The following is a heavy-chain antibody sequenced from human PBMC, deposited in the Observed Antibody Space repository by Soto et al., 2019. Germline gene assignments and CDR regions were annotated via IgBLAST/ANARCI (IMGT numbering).Heavy chain of an antibody. D-gene: IGHD5-12*01. V-gene: IGHV3-11*01. CDR1: GFAFSNYW. CDR3: ARESSGYDYYLDY. CDR2: ISSSGNTT. J-gene: IGHJ4*02. Sequence: GGSLRLSCAASGFAFSNYWMNWVRQVPGKGLVWVSNISSSGNTTSYADSLKGRFTNSRDNAKNSLYLQMNSLRAEDTAVYYCARESSGYDYYLDYWGQGTQVTVSS.